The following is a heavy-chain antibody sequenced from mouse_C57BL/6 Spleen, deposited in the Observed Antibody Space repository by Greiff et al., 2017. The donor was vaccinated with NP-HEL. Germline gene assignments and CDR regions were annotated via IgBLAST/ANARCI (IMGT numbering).Heavy chain of an antibody. CDR3: ARDQGYYDYEGFAY. CDR1: GFTFSDYY. CDR2: INYDGSST. D-gene: IGHD2-4*01. Sequence: DVKLVESEGGLVQPGSSMKLSCTASGFTFSDYYMAWVRPVPEKGLEWVANINYDGSSTYYLDSLKSRFIISRDNAKNILYLQMSSLKSEDTATYYCARDQGYYDYEGFAYWGQGTLVTVSA. J-gene: IGHJ3*01. V-gene: IGHV5-16*01.